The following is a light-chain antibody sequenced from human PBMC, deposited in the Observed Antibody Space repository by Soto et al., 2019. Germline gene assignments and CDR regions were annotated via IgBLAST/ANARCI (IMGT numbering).Light chain of an antibody. CDR3: QQYADWPRT. CDR1: QSVSSN. CDR2: GAS. V-gene: IGKV3-15*01. Sequence: EIVLTQSPATLSVSPGERATLSCRASQSVSSNLAWYQQKPDQAPRLLIYGASTRATGIPARFSGSGSGTEFTLTISSLQSGDFAVYYCQQYADWPRTFGQGTKVDIK. J-gene: IGKJ1*01.